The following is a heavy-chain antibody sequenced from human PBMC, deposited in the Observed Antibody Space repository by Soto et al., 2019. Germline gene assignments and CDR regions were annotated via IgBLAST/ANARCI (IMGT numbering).Heavy chain of an antibody. CDR2: IYYSGIT. CDR3: ARDRGVVVATNWFDP. D-gene: IGHD2-15*01. J-gene: IGHJ5*02. Sequence: QVQLQESGPGLVKPSQTLSLTCTVSGGSISSGGYYWSWIRQHPGKGLEWIGYIYYSGITYYNPSLKSRVTISVDTSKNQFSLKLSSVTAADTAVYYCARDRGVVVATNWFDPWGQGTLVTVSS. CDR1: GGSISSGGYY. V-gene: IGHV4-31*03.